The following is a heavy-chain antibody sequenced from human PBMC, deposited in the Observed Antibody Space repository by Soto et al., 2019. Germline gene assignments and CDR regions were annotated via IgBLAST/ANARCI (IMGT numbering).Heavy chain of an antibody. D-gene: IGHD5-18*01. Sequence: ASVKVSCKASGYTFTSYGISWVRQAPGQGLEWMGWISAYNGNTNYAQKLQGRVTMTTDTSTSTAYMELRSLRSDDTAVYYCARGQGIQLWLSYRYYFDYWGQGTLVTVSS. CDR1: GYTFTSYG. J-gene: IGHJ4*02. CDR3: ARGQGIQLWLSYRYYFDY. V-gene: IGHV1-18*01. CDR2: ISAYNGNT.